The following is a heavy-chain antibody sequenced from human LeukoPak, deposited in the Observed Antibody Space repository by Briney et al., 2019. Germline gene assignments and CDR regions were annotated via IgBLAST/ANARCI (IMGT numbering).Heavy chain of an antibody. Sequence: PGGSLRLSCAASGFTFSTFWMSWIRQAPGKGLEWVANIKQDGSEKYYVDSVKGRFTISRDNAKNSLYLQMNSLRAEDTAVYYCARDAEYSSSRFLDYWGQGTLVTVSS. CDR3: ARDAEYSSSRFLDY. CDR1: GFTFSTFW. V-gene: IGHV3-7*01. CDR2: IKQDGSEK. J-gene: IGHJ4*02. D-gene: IGHD6-19*01.